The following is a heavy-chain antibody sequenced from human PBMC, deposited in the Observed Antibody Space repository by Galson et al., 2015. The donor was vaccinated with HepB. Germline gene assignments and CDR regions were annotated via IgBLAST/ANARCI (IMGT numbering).Heavy chain of an antibody. CDR3: ASDRASDGSGFDDY. Sequence: SVKVSCKASGYTFTTYGITWVRQAPGQGLEWMGWISTYSGNTNYAQNLQGRVTMTTDTSTSTAYMELRRLISDDTAVYYCASDRASDGSGFDDYWGQGTLVTVSS. D-gene: IGHD3-22*01. V-gene: IGHV1-18*04. CDR1: GYTFTTYG. CDR2: ISTYSGNT. J-gene: IGHJ4*02.